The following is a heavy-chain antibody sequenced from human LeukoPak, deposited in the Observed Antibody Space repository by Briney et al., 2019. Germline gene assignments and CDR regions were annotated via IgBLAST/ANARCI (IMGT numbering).Heavy chain of an antibody. Sequence: GSLRLSCAASGFTFSSYWMHWVRQAPGKGLEWIGEINHSGSTNYNPSLKSRVTISVDTSKNQFSLKLSSVTAADTAVYYCARHVHLHSSRIRWFDPWGQGTLVTVSS. J-gene: IGHJ5*02. V-gene: IGHV4-34*01. D-gene: IGHD6-13*01. CDR1: GFTFSSYW. CDR2: INHSGST. CDR3: ARHVHLHSSRIRWFDP.